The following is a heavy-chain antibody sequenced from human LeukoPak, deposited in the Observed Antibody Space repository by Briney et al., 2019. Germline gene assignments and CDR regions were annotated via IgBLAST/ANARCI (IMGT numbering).Heavy chain of an antibody. V-gene: IGHV4-30-2*01. CDR2: IYHSGST. CDR1: GGSISSGGYY. D-gene: IGHD6-13*01. CDR3: ARGEYIAAAGTSWFDP. J-gene: IGHJ5*02. Sequence: PSETLSLTCTVSGGSISSGGYYWSWIRQPPGKGLEWIGYIYHSGSTYYNPSLKSRVTISVDRSKNQFSLKLSSVTAADTAVYYCARGEYIAAAGTSWFDPWGQGTLVTVSS.